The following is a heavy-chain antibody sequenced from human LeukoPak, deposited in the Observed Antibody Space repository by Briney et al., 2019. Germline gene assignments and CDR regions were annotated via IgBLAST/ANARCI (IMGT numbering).Heavy chain of an antibody. V-gene: IGHV3-23*01. D-gene: IGHD2-15*01. J-gene: IGHJ4*02. CDR3: ATGPRYCSGGSCYSWSFDY. Sequence: GGSLRLSCAASGFTFSSYAMSWVRQAPGKGLEWVSAISGSGGSTYYADSVKGRFTISRDNSKNTLYLQMNSLRAEDTAVYYCATGPRYCSGGSCYSWSFDYWGQGTLVTVSS. CDR2: ISGSGGST. CDR1: GFTFSSYA.